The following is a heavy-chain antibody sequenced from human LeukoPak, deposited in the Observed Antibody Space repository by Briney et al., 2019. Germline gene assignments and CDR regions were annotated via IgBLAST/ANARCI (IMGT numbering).Heavy chain of an antibody. D-gene: IGHD2-2*01. CDR2: IIPIFGTA. CDR1: GGTFSSYA. Sequence: SVKVSCKASGGTFSSYAISWVRQAPGQGLEWMGGIIPIFGTANYAQKFQGRVTITTDESTSTAYMELSSLRSEDTAVYYCARATLVPAAIEVVPYYYMDVWAKGPRSPSP. J-gene: IGHJ6*03. CDR3: ARATLVPAAIEVVPYYYMDV. V-gene: IGHV1-69*05.